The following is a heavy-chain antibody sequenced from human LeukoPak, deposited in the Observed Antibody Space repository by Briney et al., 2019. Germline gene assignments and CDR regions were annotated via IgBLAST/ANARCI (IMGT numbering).Heavy chain of an antibody. V-gene: IGHV3-53*01. Sequence: GSLRLSCAASGFTVSSHYMSWVRQAPGKGLGWGSVIYSGGDTFYADSVKGRFTISRDNSENTLYLQVNRVRAEDTAVYYCAREVRGETRDWYFDLWGRGTLVTVSS. J-gene: IGHJ2*01. D-gene: IGHD4/OR15-4a*01. CDR2: IYSGGDT. CDR1: GFTVSSHY. CDR3: AREVRGETRDWYFDL.